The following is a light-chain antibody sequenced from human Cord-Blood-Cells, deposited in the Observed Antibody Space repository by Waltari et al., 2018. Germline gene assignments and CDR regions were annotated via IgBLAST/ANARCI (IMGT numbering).Light chain of an antibody. Sequence: DIVMTQSPDSLAVSLGERATINCKSSQSVLYSSNNQNYLAWYKQKPGQPPKLIIYWASTRESGVPDRFSGSGSGTDFTLTISSLQAEDVAVYYCQQYYSTPYTFGQGTKLEIK. CDR1: QSVLYSSNNQNY. V-gene: IGKV4-1*01. J-gene: IGKJ2*01. CDR2: WAS. CDR3: QQYYSTPYT.